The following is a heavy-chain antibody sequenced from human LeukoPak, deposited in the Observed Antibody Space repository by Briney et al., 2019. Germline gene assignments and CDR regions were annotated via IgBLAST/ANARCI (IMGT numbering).Heavy chain of an antibody. V-gene: IGHV4/OR15-8*01. J-gene: IGHJ5*02. CDR2: IHDDGRT. CDR1: GGSMSDSIT. D-gene: IGHD6-25*01. Sequence: SETLSLTCSDSGGSMSDSITWGWVRQPPGKGLEWLANIHDDGRTAPNPSLRSRLTISQDRSKNQFSLKVSSVTAADTAFYYCAKVLSAAGLDLWGQGILVTVSS. CDR3: AKVLSAAGLDL.